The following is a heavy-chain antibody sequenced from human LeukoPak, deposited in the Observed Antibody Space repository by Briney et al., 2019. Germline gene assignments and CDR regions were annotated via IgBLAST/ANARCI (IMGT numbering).Heavy chain of an antibody. Sequence: GGSLRLSCAASGFTFSSYAMSWVRQAPGKGLEWVSTISSSGGSTYFADSVRGRFTISRDNSKSTLYLQMNSLRAEDTAIHYCANVLNWKYFDYWGQGTLVTVSS. D-gene: IGHD1-1*01. CDR3: ANVLNWKYFDY. V-gene: IGHV3-23*01. CDR2: ISSSGGST. CDR1: GFTFSSYA. J-gene: IGHJ4*02.